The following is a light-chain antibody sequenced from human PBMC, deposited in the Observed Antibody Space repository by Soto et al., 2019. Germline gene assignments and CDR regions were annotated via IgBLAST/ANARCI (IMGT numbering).Light chain of an antibody. V-gene: IGKV1-5*01. CDR3: LQHNSYPLT. CDR2: AAS. J-gene: IGKJ4*01. Sequence: DIQITQSPSTLSASVGDRVTITCRASQSINSWLAWYQQKPGKAPKRLIYAASSLQSGVPSRFSGSGSGTEFTLTISSLQPEDFATYYCLQHNSYPLTFGGGTKVDI. CDR1: QSINSW.